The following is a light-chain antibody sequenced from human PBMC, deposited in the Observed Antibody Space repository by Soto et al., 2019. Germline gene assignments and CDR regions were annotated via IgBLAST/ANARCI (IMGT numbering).Light chain of an antibody. CDR1: RSVSGSY. J-gene: IGKJ1*01. CDR3: QQYGSSPWT. Sequence: EIVLTQSPCTLSLSPGEGATLSCRASRSVSGSYLAWYQQKPGQAPRLLIYGASSRATGIPDRFSGSGSGTVFTLTISRLEPEDFAVYYCQQYGSSPWTFGQGTKV. CDR2: GAS. V-gene: IGKV3-20*01.